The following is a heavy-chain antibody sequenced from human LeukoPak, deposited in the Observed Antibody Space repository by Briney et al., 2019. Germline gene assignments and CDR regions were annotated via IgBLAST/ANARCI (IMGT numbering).Heavy chain of an antibody. Sequence: GGSLRLSCAASGFTFSSYGMHWVRQAPGKGLEWVAFIRYDGSNKYYADSVKGRFTISRDNSKNTLYLQMNSLRAEDTAVYYCAKDKSSRVLLWFGELWDWGQGTLVTVSS. CDR2: IRYDGSNK. J-gene: IGHJ4*02. CDR1: GFTFSSYG. D-gene: IGHD3-10*01. V-gene: IGHV3-30*02. CDR3: AKDKSSRVLLWFGELWD.